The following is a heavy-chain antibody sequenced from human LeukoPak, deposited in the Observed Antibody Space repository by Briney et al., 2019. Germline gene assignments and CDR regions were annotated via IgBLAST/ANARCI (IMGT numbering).Heavy chain of an antibody. Sequence: SETLSLTCTVPGGSISSGNYYWNWIRQPAGKGLEWIGRIYTTGSTNYNPTLKSRVTTSLDRSKNQFSLKLSSVTAADTAVYYCARNVYCGGDCQYYFDYWGQGTPVTVSS. CDR1: GGSISSGNYY. D-gene: IGHD2-21*02. J-gene: IGHJ4*02. CDR3: ARNVYCGGDCQYYFDY. CDR2: IYTTGST. V-gene: IGHV4-61*02.